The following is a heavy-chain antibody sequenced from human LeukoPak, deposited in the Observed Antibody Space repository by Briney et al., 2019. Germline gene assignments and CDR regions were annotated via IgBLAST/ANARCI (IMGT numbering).Heavy chain of an antibody. CDR2: INSDGGGT. J-gene: IGHJ5*02. D-gene: IGHD5/OR15-5a*01. CDR1: GYTFTGYY. Sequence: ASVRVSCKASGYTFTGYYIYWVRQAPGQGLEWMGWINSDGGGTNSAQKFQGRVTMTRDTPISTANMELSSLTSDDTAVYYCARATKVVSGQAAWFDPWGQGTLVTVSS. V-gene: IGHV1-2*02. CDR3: ARATKVVSGQAAWFDP.